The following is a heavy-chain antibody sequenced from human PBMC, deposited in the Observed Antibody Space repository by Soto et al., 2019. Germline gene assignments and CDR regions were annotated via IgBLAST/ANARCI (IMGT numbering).Heavy chain of an antibody. D-gene: IGHD3-10*01. CDR3: ARDNSGVYYYYGMDV. CDR1: GGSISSGDYY. J-gene: IGHJ6*02. V-gene: IGHV4-30-4*01. CDR2: IYYSGST. Sequence: SETLSLTYTVSGGSISSGDYYWSWIRQPPGKGLEWIGYIYYSGSTYYNPSLKSRVTISVDTSKNQFSLKLSSVTAADTAVYYCARDNSGVYYYYGMDVWGQGTTVTVSS.